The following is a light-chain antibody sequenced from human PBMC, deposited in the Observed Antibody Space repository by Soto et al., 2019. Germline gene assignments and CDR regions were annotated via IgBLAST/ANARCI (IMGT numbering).Light chain of an antibody. CDR3: GTWDSSLSVVL. CDR1: SSNIGNNY. V-gene: IGLV1-51*02. Sequence: QSVLTQPPSVSAAPGQKVTISCSGSSSNIGNNYVSWYQQPPGTAPKLLIYENNKRPSGIPDRFSGSKSGTSATLDITGLQTGDEADYYCGTWDSSLSVVLFGGGTKVTVL. CDR2: ENN. J-gene: IGLJ2*01.